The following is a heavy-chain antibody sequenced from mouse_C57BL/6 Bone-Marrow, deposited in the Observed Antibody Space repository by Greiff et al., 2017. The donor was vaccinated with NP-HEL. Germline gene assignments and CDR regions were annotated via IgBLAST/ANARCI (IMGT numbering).Heavy chain of an antibody. CDR3: ASQAYFDY. CDR1: GYTFTSYW. D-gene: IGHD3-2*02. CDR2: IDPSDSET. J-gene: IGHJ2*01. Sequence: VKLQEPGAELVRPGSSVKLSCKASGYTFTSYWMHWVKQRPIQGLEWIGNIDPSDSETHYNQKFKDKATLTVDESSSTAYMQLSSLTSEDAAVYYCASQAYFDYWGQGTTLTVSS. V-gene: IGHV1-52*01.